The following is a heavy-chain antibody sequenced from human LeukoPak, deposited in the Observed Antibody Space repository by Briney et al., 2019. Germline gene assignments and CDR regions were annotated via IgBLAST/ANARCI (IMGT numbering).Heavy chain of an antibody. J-gene: IGHJ4*02. D-gene: IGHD2-8*01. CDR3: ARGLVPGWYFDY. CDR1: GGSFSGYC. V-gene: IGHV4-34*01. Sequence: SETLSLTCAVYGGSFSGYCWSWIRQPPGKGLEWIGEINHSGSTNYNPSLKSRVTISVDTSKNQFSLKLSSVTAADTAVYYCARGLVPGWYFDYWGQGTLVTVSS. CDR2: INHSGST.